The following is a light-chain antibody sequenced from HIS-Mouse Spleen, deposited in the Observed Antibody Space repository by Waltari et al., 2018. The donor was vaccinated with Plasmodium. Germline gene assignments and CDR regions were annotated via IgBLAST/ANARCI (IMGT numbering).Light chain of an antibody. CDR3: YSTDSSGNHRV. CDR1: AFHNKY. J-gene: IGLJ3*02. CDR2: EDS. Sequence: SYELTQPPSVSVQPGPTARITCSGDAFHNKYAYWYQQKSGQAPVLVIYEDSKRPSGIPERFSGSSSGTMATLTISGAQVEDEADYYCYSTDSSGNHRVFGGGTKLTVL. V-gene: IGLV3-10*01.